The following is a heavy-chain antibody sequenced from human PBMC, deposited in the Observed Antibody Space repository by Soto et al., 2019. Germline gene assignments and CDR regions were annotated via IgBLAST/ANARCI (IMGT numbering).Heavy chain of an antibody. CDR3: AKDQASGQGSFDS. J-gene: IGHJ4*02. Sequence: VKLVESGGGVVQPGGSLRLSCAASGFTFNIYGMHWVRQAPDKGLEWVALISYDGSNQYYADSVKGRFTISRDNSKNTLFLQMNSLRADDTAVYYCAKDQASGQGSFDSWGQRTLVTVSS. CDR2: ISYDGSNQ. CDR1: GFTFNIYG. V-gene: IGHV3-30*18.